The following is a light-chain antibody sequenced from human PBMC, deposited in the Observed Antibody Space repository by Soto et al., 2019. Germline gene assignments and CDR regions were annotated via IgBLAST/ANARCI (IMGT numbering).Light chain of an antibody. J-gene: IGLJ1*01. V-gene: IGLV1-44*01. CDR3: AAWDEGLSGGFV. CDR2: SDY. CDR1: SSNIGRNT. Sequence: QAVVTQPPSASGTPGQRVTISCSGSSSNIGRNTVNWYQQLPGTAPKLLIYSDYQRPSGVPDRFSGSKSGTSASLAISGLQSEDEAEYYCAAWDEGLSGGFVFGSGTQLPVL.